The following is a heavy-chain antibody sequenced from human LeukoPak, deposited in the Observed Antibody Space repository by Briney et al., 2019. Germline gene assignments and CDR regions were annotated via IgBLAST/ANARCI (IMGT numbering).Heavy chain of an antibody. D-gene: IGHD1-14*01. Sequence: PGGSLRLSCAASGFTLNRYWMSWVRQAPGKGLEWVANINEDGGERHYVDSVKGRFTISRDNAKNSPYLQMNSLRAEDTAVYYCARGGNLENWGGETLVTVSS. J-gene: IGHJ4*02. CDR2: INEDGGER. CDR1: GFTLNRYW. CDR3: ARGGNLEN. V-gene: IGHV3-7*01.